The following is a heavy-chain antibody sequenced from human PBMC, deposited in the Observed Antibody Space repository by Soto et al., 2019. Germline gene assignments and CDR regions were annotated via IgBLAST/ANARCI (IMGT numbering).Heavy chain of an antibody. CDR3: SRVVCGGSCYTRYNWFDP. CDR1: GFTFSDYY. Sequence: PGGSLRLSCAASGFTFSDYYMSWIRQAPGKGLEWVSYISSSSSYTNYADSVKGRFTISRDNAKNSLYLQMNSLRAEDTAVYYCSRVVCGGSCYTRYNWFDPWGQGTLVTVSS. J-gene: IGHJ5*02. CDR2: ISSSSSYT. D-gene: IGHD2-15*01. V-gene: IGHV3-11*06.